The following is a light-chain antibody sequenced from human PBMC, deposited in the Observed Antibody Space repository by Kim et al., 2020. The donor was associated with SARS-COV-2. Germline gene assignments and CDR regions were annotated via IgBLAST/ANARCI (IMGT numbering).Light chain of an antibody. J-gene: IGKJ1*01. V-gene: IGKV1-39*01. CDR1: QSISSY. CDR3: QQSYSTFWT. CDR2: AAS. Sequence: ASVGDRVTIPCRASQSISSYLNWYQQKPGKAPKLLIYAASSLQSGVPSRFSGSGSGTDFTLTISSLQPEDFATYYCQQSYSTFWTFGQGTKVDIK.